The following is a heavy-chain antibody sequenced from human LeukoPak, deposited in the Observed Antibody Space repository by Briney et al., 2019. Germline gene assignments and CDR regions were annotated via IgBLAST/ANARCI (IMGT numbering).Heavy chain of an antibody. J-gene: IGHJ6*02. CDR3: ARRQYCSSTSCYVGKNYYGMDV. Sequence: GGSLRLSCAASGFTLDEYGMSWVRQAPGKGLEWVSGINWNGGSTGYVDSVKGRFTISRDNAKNSLYLEMNSLRAEDTALYHCARRQYCSSTSCYVGKNYYGMDVWGQGTTVTVSS. CDR2: INWNGGST. CDR1: GFTLDEYG. D-gene: IGHD2-2*01. V-gene: IGHV3-20*01.